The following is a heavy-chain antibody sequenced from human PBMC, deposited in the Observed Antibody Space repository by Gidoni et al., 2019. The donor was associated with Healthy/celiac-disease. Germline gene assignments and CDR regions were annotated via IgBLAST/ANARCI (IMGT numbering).Heavy chain of an antibody. CDR3: ARQREDGYNADAQEAFDI. D-gene: IGHD5-12*01. CDR1: GYSFTSYW. CDR2: IYPGDSDT. J-gene: IGHJ3*02. V-gene: IGHV5-51*01. Sequence: EVQLVQSGAEVKKPGESLKISCKGSGYSFTSYWIGWVRQMPGKGLEWMGIIYPGDSDTRYSPSFQGQVTISADKSISTAYLQWSSLKASDTAMYYCARQREDGYNADAQEAFDIWGQGTMVTVSS.